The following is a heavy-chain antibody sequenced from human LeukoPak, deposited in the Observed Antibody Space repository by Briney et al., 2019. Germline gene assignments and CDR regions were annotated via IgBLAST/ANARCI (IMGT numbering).Heavy chain of an antibody. CDR2: IDSSTSTM. J-gene: IGHJ4*02. V-gene: IGHV3-11*04. CDR3: ARGLNHYDPGGTYYAIPNIY. CDR1: GFTFSDYY. D-gene: IGHD3-16*01. Sequence: PGGSLRLSCAASGFTFSDYYMNWVRQAPGEGLEWISYIDSSTSTMYYADSVKGRFTIFRDNAKNSLYLQMNSLRVEDTAVFYCARGLNHYDPGGTYYAIPNIYWGQGVLVTVTS.